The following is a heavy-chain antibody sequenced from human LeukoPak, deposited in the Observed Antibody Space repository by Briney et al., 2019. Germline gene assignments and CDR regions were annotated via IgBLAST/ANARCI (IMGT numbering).Heavy chain of an antibody. J-gene: IGHJ4*02. V-gene: IGHV1-2*02. CDR1: SYTFTNYA. Sequence: ASVKVSCKASSYTFTNYASTWVRQAPGQGLEWMGWINPYSGGTNYAQKFQGRVTMTSDTSISTAYMELSRLRSDDTAVYYCARLAMAGTGSDDYWGQGSLVTVSS. CDR3: ARLAMAGTGSDDY. D-gene: IGHD6-19*01. CDR2: INPYSGGT.